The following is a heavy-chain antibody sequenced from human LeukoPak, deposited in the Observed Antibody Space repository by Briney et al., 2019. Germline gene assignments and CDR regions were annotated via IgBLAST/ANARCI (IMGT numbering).Heavy chain of an antibody. D-gene: IGHD2-2*01. Sequence: PSETLSLTCAVYGGSFSGYYWSWLRQPPGKGLEWIGEINPSVSTNYNPSLKSRVTISVDTSKNQFTLKLNSVTAADTAVYYCARDLEYCSSTSCPFDYWGQGTLVTVSS. V-gene: IGHV4-34*01. CDR2: INPSVST. CDR1: GGSFSGYY. J-gene: IGHJ4*02. CDR3: ARDLEYCSSTSCPFDY.